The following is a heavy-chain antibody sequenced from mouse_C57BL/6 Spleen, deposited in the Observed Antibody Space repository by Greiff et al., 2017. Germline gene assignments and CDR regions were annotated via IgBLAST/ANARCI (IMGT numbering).Heavy chain of an antibody. V-gene: IGHV1-26*01. CDR2: INPNNGGT. CDR1: GYTFTDYY. Sequence: EVQLQQSGPELVKPGASVKISCKASGYTFTDYYMNWVKQSHGKSLEWIGDINPNNGGTSYNQKFKGKATLTVDKSSSTAYMELRSLTSEDSAVYYCASGYYGSPSDYWGQGTTLTVSS. CDR3: ASGYYGSPSDY. J-gene: IGHJ2*01. D-gene: IGHD1-1*01.